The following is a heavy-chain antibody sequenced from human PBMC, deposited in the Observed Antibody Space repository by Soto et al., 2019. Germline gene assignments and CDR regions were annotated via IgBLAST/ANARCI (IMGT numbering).Heavy chain of an antibody. CDR1: TDSLRRTSYY. J-gene: IGHJ3*01. CDR3: ARFEVDSALHV. D-gene: IGHD3-22*01. V-gene: IGHV4-39*01. Sequence: PSETLSLTCTVSTDSLRRTSYYWGWIRQPPGKGLEWIATIYYRGNTYYNPSLKSRVTMSIDTSKNQFSLNLNSMTAADTAVYYCARFEVDSALHVWGQGTMVTVSS. CDR2: IYYRGNT.